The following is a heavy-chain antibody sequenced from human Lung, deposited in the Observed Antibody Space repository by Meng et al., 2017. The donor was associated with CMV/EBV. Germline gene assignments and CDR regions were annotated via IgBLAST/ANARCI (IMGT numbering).Heavy chain of an antibody. V-gene: IGHV3-48*03. CDR2: INDASNNK. Sequence: GESLMISCAASGFNFNIFEMNWVRQTPGKGLEWISYINDASNNKYYADSVKGRFTISRDNAQKSLFLQMNTLRVEDTAIYYCARTPRGYSHGYSALYFDPWGHGTLVTVSS. D-gene: IGHD5-18*01. CDR1: GFNFNIFE. CDR3: ARTPRGYSHGYSALYFDP. J-gene: IGHJ4*01.